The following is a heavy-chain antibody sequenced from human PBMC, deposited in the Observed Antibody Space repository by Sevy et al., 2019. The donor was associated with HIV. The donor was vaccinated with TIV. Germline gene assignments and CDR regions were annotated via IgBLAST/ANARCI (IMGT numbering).Heavy chain of an antibody. CDR3: GRDGCGRLRLGELSLVGAFDI. V-gene: IGHV4-61*02. Sequence: SETLSLTCTVSGGSISSGSYYWSWIRQPAGKGLEWIGRIYTSGSTNYNPSLKSRVTISVDTSKNQLSLKLSSVTAADTAVYYCGRDGCGRLRLGELSLVGAFDIWGQGTMVTVSS. CDR1: GGSISSGSYY. J-gene: IGHJ3*02. CDR2: IYTSGST. D-gene: IGHD3-16*02.